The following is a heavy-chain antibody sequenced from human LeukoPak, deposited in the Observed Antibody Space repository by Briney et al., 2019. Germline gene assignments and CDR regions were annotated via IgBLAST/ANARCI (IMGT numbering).Heavy chain of an antibody. D-gene: IGHD6-13*01. CDR3: ARGTLKAAATDFDY. Sequence: GRSLRLSCAASGFTVDDYGMSWVRQAPGKGLEWVSGINWNGGSTGYADSVKGRFTISRDNAKNSLYLQMNSLRAEDTALYYCARGTLKAAATDFDYWGQGTLVTVSS. J-gene: IGHJ4*02. CDR2: INWNGGST. V-gene: IGHV3-20*04. CDR1: GFTVDDYG.